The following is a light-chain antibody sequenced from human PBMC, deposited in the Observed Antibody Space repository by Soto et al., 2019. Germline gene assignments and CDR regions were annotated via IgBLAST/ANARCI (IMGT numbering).Light chain of an antibody. V-gene: IGLV2-23*01. Sequence: QSALTQPASVSGSPGQSITISCTGTSSVDGSYNLVSWYQQYPGKAPKLMIYEDDERPSGVSNRFSGSKSGNTASLTISGLQAEDEADYYCYSYAGRSTSVFGGGTKVTVL. J-gene: IGLJ2*01. CDR3: YSYAGRSTSV. CDR2: EDD. CDR1: SSVDGSYNL.